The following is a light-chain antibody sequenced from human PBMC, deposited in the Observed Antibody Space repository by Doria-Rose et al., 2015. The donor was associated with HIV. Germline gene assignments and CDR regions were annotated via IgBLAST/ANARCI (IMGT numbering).Light chain of an antibody. CDR2: DGS. V-gene: IGKV3-20*01. CDR1: QSFSSTY. J-gene: IGKJ1*01. CDR3: HQYGTSWT. Sequence: EIVMTQSPGTLSLSPGERATLSCRASQSFSSTYLAWYQQKPGRAPSLLIYDGSTRATGIPDRFSASGSGTDSTLTINRLEPEDFALYYCHQYGTSWTFGQGTKVEI.